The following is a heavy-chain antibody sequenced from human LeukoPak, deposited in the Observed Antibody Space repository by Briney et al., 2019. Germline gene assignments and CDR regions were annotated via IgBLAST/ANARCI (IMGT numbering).Heavy chain of an antibody. CDR1: GYTFTGYY. V-gene: IGHV1-2*02. D-gene: IGHD1-14*01. CDR2: INPNSGDT. J-gene: IGHJ4*02. CDR3: AKNPCEYYFDY. Sequence: GASVKVSCKASGYTFTGYYMHWVRQAPGQGLEWMGWINPNSGDTNYAQKFQGRVTMTRDTSINTAYMELSRLRTDDTAVYYCAKNPCEYYFDYWGQGTLVTVSS.